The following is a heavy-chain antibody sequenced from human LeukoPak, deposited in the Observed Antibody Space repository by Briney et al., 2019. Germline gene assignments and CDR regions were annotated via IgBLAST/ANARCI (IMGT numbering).Heavy chain of an antibody. CDR3: ARHVGGSGSHDAFDV. CDR1: GGSINNY. D-gene: IGHD3-10*01. Sequence: PSETLSLTCTVSGGSINNYWSWIRQPPGKELEWIGYIYYSGSTNYSPSLKSRVTISVDSSKNQFSLKLRFVTAADTAVYYCARHVGGSGSHDAFDVWGQGTMVTVSS. J-gene: IGHJ3*01. CDR2: IYYSGST. V-gene: IGHV4-59*08.